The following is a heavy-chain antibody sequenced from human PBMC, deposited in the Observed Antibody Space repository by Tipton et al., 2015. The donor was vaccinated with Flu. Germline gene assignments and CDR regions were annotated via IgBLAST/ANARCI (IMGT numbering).Heavy chain of an antibody. V-gene: IGHV4-34*01. CDR2: INHSGSL. J-gene: IGHJ4*02. CDR3: ATKFAYSGVWESADY. CDR1: GGSFSGYY. Sequence: TLSLTYAVYGGSFSGYYWSWIRQPPGKGLEWIGEINHSGSLNYNPSLKGRVTISVDSSKKQFSLKLRSVTAADTAVYYCATKFAYSGVWESADYWGQGTLVTVSS. D-gene: IGHD1-26*01.